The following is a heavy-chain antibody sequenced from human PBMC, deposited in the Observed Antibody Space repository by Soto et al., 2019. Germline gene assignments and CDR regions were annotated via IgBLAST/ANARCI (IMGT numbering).Heavy chain of an antibody. V-gene: IGHV3-9*01. CDR1: GFTFDDYA. D-gene: IGHD2-2*01. Sequence: GGSLRLSCAASGFTFDDYAMHWVRQAPGKGLEWASGISWNSGSIGYADSVKGRFTISRDNAKNSLYLQMNSLRAKDTALYYCAKDIVVVPDAIRYAFDSWGQGTRVTVSS. CDR3: AKDIVVVPDAIRYAFDS. J-gene: IGHJ3*02. CDR2: ISWNSGSI.